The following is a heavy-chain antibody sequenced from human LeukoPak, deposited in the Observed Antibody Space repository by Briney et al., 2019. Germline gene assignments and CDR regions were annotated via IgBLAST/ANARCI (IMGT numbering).Heavy chain of an antibody. D-gene: IGHD5-12*01. V-gene: IGHV3-33*01. CDR2: IWYDRSNK. CDR1: GFTFSSYG. J-gene: IGHJ6*02. Sequence: GGSLRPSCAASGFTFSSYGMHWVRQAPGKGLEWVAVIWYDRSNKYYADSVKGRFTISRDNSKNTLYLQMNSLRAEDTAVYYCARVMVATVYYYYGMDVWGQGTTVTVSS. CDR3: ARVMVATVYYYYGMDV.